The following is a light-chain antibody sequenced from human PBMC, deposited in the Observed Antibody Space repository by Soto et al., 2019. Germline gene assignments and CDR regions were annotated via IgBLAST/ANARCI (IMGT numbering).Light chain of an antibody. J-gene: IGLJ1*01. CDR2: DVS. Sequence: QSALTQPASVSGSPGQSITISCTGTSSDVGGYNYVSWYQQYPGKAPKLMIYDVSYRPSGVSNRFSGSKSGNPSSLTISGLQAEDEADYYCSSYTSISSPLHVFGTWTKLTVL. CDR3: SSYTSISSPLHV. V-gene: IGLV2-14*01. CDR1: SSDVGGYNY.